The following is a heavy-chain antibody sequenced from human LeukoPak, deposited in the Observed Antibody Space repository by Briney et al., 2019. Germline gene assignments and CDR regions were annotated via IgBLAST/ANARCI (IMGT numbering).Heavy chain of an antibody. V-gene: IGHV4-39*01. J-gene: IGHJ3*01. CDR3: ARHTSDGDFAFDL. CDR1: GGSITNTNYY. Sequence: SETLSLTCTVSGGSITNTNYYWARIRQPRGKGLEWIGTIYYSGSTHDNPSLKSRVTISVDTSKTQFSLKLSSVTAADTAVYFCARHTSDGDFAFDLWGQGTMVTVSS. D-gene: IGHD4-17*01. CDR2: IYYSGST.